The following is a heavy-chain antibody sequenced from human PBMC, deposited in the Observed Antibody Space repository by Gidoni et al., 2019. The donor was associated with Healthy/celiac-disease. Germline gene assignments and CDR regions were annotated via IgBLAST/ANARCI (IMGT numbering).Heavy chain of an antibody. CDR3: TTDHTITFGGVYLGGEFDY. Sequence: EVQLVESGGGLVKPGGSLRLSCAASGFTFSNAWMSWVRQAPGKGLEWVGRIKSKTDGGTTDYAAPVKGRFTISRDDSKNTLYLQMNSLKTEDTAVYYCTTDHTITFGGVYLGGEFDYWGQGTLVTVSS. J-gene: IGHJ4*02. CDR1: GFTFSNAW. CDR2: IKSKTDGGTT. V-gene: IGHV3-15*01. D-gene: IGHD3-16*01.